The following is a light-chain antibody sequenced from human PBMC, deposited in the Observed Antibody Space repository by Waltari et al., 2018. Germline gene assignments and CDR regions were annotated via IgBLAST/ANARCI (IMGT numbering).Light chain of an antibody. CDR1: QSIGSW. CDR3: QQYNSYTWT. J-gene: IGKJ1*01. Sequence: DIQMTQSPSTLSASVGDRVTITCRASQSIGSWLAWYQQKPGKAPKLLIYKASSLQSGVPSRFSGSGSGTGFTLSISSLQPDDFATYYCQQYNSYTWTFGQGTKVEIK. CDR2: KAS. V-gene: IGKV1-5*03.